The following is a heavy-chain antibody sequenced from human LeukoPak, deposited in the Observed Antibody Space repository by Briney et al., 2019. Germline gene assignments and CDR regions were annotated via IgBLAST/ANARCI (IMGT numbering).Heavy chain of an antibody. CDR1: GFTFSSYA. CDR3: AKDFGSSWFYDAFDI. D-gene: IGHD6-13*01. J-gene: IGHJ3*02. V-gene: IGHV3-23*01. CDR2: ISGSGGST. Sequence: GGSLRLSCAASGFTFSSYAVSWVRQAPGKGLEWVSAISGSGGSTYYADSVKGRFTISRDNSKNTLYLQMNSLRAEDTAVYYCAKDFGSSWFYDAFDIWGQGTMVTVSS.